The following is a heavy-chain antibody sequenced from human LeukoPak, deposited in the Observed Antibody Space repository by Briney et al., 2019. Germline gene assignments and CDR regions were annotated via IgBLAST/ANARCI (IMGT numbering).Heavy chain of an antibody. D-gene: IGHD3-22*01. CDR2: VNPTSGGT. Sequence: ASVKVSCKTSVYTLTSYYMHWVRQAPGQGLEWMGWVNPTSGGTNYAQKFQGRVTMTRDPSISTAYMELSRLRSDDTAVYYCARVYYYYDSSGILTLYFDYWGQGTLVTVSS. J-gene: IGHJ4*02. CDR1: VYTLTSYY. V-gene: IGHV1-2*02. CDR3: ARVYYYYDSSGILTLYFDY.